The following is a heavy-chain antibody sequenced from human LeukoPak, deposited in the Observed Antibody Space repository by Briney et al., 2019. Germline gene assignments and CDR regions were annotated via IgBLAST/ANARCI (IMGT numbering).Heavy chain of an antibody. CDR2: ISGSGGST. J-gene: IGHJ4*02. Sequence: GGSLRLSCAASGFTFSSYAMSWVRQAPGKGLEWVSAISGSGGSTYYADSVKGRFTISRDNSKNTLYLQMNSLRAEDTAVYYCAKGGLYYYGSGSSDYWGQGTLVTVSS. CDR1: GFTFSSYA. CDR3: AKGGLYYYGSGSSDY. V-gene: IGHV3-23*01. D-gene: IGHD3-10*01.